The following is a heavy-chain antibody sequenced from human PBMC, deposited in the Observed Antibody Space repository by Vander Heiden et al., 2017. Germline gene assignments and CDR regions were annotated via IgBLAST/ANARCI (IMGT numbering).Heavy chain of an antibody. J-gene: IGHJ4*02. CDR3: ARHYIRPYVGAATVDY. CDR2: IYYSGST. D-gene: IGHD2-15*01. CDR1: GGSISSSSYY. V-gene: IGHV4-39*01. Sequence: QLQLQESGPGLVKPSETLSLTCTVSGGSISSSSYYWGWIRQPPGKGLEWIGSIYYSGSTYYNPSLKSRVTISVDTSKNQFSLKLSSVTAADTAVYYCARHYIRPYVGAATVDYWGQGTLVTVSS.